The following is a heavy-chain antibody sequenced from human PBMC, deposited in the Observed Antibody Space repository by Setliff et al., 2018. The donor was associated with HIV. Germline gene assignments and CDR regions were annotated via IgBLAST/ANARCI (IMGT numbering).Heavy chain of an antibody. V-gene: IGHV5-10-1*01. CDR1: GFSFTSYW. Sequence: PGESLKISCKGSGFSFTSYWISWVRQMPGKGLEWMGRIDPADSYTHYSPSLQGHITISIDKSISSASLHWSSLRTSDTAIYYCARHFGYNPGWFDSWGQGTLVTVSS. CDR2: IDPADSYT. CDR3: ARHFGYNPGWFDS. J-gene: IGHJ5*01. D-gene: IGHD3-10*01.